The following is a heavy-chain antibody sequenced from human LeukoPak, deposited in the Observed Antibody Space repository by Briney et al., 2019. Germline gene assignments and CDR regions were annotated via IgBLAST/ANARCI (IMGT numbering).Heavy chain of an antibody. D-gene: IGHD3-10*01. CDR3: ARDHDYYGSGDYYPAY. J-gene: IGHJ4*02. CDR2: ISYDGSNK. Sequence: GGSLRLSCAASGFTFSSYVMHWVRQAPGKGLEWVAVISYDGSNKYYADSVKGRFTISRDNSKNTLFVQMNSLRAEDTAFYYCARDHDYYGSGDYYPAYWGQGTLVTVSS. V-gene: IGHV3-30-3*01. CDR1: GFTFSSYV.